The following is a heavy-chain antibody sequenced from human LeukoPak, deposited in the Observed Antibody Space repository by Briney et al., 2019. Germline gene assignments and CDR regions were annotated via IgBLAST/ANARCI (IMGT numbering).Heavy chain of an antibody. D-gene: IGHD3-22*01. CDR1: GGSISSGDYY. J-gene: IGHJ4*02. V-gene: IGHV4-30-4*08. CDR3: ARGPTRSGYYYPFDY. CDR2: INHSGST. Sequence: PSQTLSLTCTVSGGSISSGDYYWSWIRQPPGKGLEWIGEINHSGSTNYNPSLKSRVTISVDTSKNQFSLKLSSVTAADTAVYYCARGPTRSGYYYPFDYWGQGTLVTVSS.